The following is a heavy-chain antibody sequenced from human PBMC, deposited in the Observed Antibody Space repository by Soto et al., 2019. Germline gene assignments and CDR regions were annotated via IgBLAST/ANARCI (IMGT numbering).Heavy chain of an antibody. J-gene: IGHJ4*02. Sequence: SVKVSCKASGGTFSSYAISWVRQAPGQGLEWMGGIIPIFGTANYAQKFQGRVTITADESTSTAYMELSSLRSEDTAVYYCARGRSDSSGYYYGDYFDYWGQGTLVTVSS. CDR1: GGTFSSYA. CDR3: ARGRSDSSGYYYGDYFDY. D-gene: IGHD3-22*01. V-gene: IGHV1-69*13. CDR2: IIPIFGTA.